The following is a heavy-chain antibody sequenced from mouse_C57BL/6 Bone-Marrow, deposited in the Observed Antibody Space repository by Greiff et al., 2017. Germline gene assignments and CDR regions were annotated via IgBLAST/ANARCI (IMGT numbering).Heavy chain of an antibody. Sequence: VQLKESGPGLVKPSQSLSLTCSVTGYSITSGYYWNWIRQFPGNKLEWMGYISYDGSNNYNPSLKNRISITRDTSKNQFFLKLNSVTTEDTATYYCARRYGSSPAWFAYWGQGTLVTVSA. J-gene: IGHJ3*01. D-gene: IGHD1-1*01. CDR3: ARRYGSSPAWFAY. V-gene: IGHV3-6*01. CDR1: GYSITSGYY. CDR2: ISYDGSN.